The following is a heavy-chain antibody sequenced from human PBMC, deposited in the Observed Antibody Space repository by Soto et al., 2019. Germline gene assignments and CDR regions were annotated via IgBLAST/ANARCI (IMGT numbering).Heavy chain of an antibody. V-gene: IGHV4-4*02. CDR3: ASLGTTVSAFDY. CDR1: GGPITNSDW. CDR2: INLIGTT. Sequence: SETLSLTGAVSGGPITNSDWWHWCRQPPGKGLEWIGEINLIGTTHYNTSLNSRLTISVDKSRNHFPLTLNSVTAADTAVYYCASLGTTVSAFDYWGHGTVVTVSS. D-gene: IGHD1-1*01. J-gene: IGHJ4*01.